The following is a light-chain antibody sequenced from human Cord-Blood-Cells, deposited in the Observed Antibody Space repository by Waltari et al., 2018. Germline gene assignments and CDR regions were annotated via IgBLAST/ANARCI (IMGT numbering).Light chain of an antibody. CDR1: TGAVTSGHY. V-gene: IGLV7-46*01. J-gene: IGLJ3*02. CDR3: LLSYSGARPWV. CDR2: DTS. Sequence: QAVVTQEPSLTVSPGGTVTLTCGSSTGAVTSGHYPYWFQQQPGQAPRPLTYDTSNKHSGTPARSSGSLLGGKAALTLAGAQPEDEAEYYCLLSYSGARPWVFCGGTKLTVL.